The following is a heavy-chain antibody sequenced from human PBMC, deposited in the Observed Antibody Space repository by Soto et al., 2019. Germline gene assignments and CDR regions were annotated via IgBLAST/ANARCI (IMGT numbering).Heavy chain of an antibody. CDR2: ISYSGST. J-gene: IGHJ5*02. CDR1: GGSISSSSYY. CDR3: ARQRYFDWLLEVGTRWFDP. D-gene: IGHD3-9*01. Sequence: SETLSLTCTVSGGSISSSSYYWGWIRQPPGKGLEWIGSISYSGSTYYSPSLKSRVTISVDTSKNQFSLKLSSVTAADTAVYYCARQRYFDWLLEVGTRWFDPWGQGTLVTVSS. V-gene: IGHV4-39*01.